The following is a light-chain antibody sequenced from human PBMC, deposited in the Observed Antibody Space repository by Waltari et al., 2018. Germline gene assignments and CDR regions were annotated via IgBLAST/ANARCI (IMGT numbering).Light chain of an antibody. Sequence: IELTQSPATLSLSPGERATLSCRASQSVSTSLAWYQQQPGQAPRLLIHDASNRATGTPARFSGSGSGTDFTLTIGSLEPEDFAVYYCQQHGKWPLSFGGGTKVEI. CDR3: QQHGKWPLS. CDR1: QSVSTS. V-gene: IGKV3-11*01. J-gene: IGKJ4*01. CDR2: DAS.